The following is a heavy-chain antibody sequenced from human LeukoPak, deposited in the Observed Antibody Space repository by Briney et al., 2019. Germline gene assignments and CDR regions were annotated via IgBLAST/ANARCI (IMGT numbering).Heavy chain of an antibody. Sequence: GRSLRLSCAASGFTFSHYWMHWVRQAPGKGLVWVSRIYNDGSSTSYADSVKGRFTISRDNAKSTLYLQMNSLRAEDTAVYYCARVRGGSGRSYAADAFDIWGQGTMVTVSS. D-gene: IGHD1-26*01. CDR3: ARVRGGSGRSYAADAFDI. CDR2: IYNDGSST. J-gene: IGHJ3*02. V-gene: IGHV3-74*01. CDR1: GFTFSHYW.